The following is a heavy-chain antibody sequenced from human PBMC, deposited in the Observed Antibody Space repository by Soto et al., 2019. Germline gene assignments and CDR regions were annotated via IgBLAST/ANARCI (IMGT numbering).Heavy chain of an antibody. J-gene: IGHJ5*02. CDR2: ISYDGSNK. D-gene: IGHD6-13*01. Sequence: QVQLVESGGGVVQPGRSLRLSCAASGFTFSSYGMHWVRQAPGKGLEWVAVISYDGSNKYYADSVKGRFTISRDNSKNTLYLKMNSLRAEDTAVYYCAKTESGYSSSWDWFDPWGQGTLVTVSS. CDR1: GFTFSSYG. CDR3: AKTESGYSSSWDWFDP. V-gene: IGHV3-30*18.